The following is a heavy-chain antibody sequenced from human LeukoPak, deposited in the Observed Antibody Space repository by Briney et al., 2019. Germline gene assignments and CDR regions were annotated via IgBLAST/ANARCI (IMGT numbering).Heavy chain of an antibody. CDR1: GYTFTSYY. CDR3: ARDSHDSSGYYLHFDY. CDR2: INPSGGST. V-gene: IGHV1-46*01. D-gene: IGHD3-22*01. J-gene: IGHJ4*02. Sequence: ASVKVSCKASGYTFTSYYMHWVRQAPGQGLEWMGIINPSGGSTSYAQKFQGRVTMTRDMSTSTVYMELSSLRSEDTAVYYCARDSHDSSGYYLHFDYWGQGTLVTVSS.